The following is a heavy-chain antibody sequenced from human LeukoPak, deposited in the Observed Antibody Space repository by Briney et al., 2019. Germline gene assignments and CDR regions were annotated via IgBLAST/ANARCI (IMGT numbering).Heavy chain of an antibody. Sequence: SVKVSCKAPGGTFSSYAISWVRQVPGQGLEWMGRIIPIFGTANYAQKFQGRVTITADKSTSTAYMELSSLRSEDTAVYYCARTVTTASGLVSSVNWFDPWGQGTLVTVSS. CDR2: IIPIFGTA. CDR3: ARTVTTASGLVSSVNWFDP. CDR1: GGTFSSYA. D-gene: IGHD4-17*01. J-gene: IGHJ5*02. V-gene: IGHV1-69*06.